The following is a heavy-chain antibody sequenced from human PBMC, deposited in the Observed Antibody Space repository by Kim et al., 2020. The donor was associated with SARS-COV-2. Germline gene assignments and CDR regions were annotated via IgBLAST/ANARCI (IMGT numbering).Heavy chain of an antibody. CDR3: GISGI. CDR1: GITSSSYW. J-gene: IGHJ4*02. V-gene: IGHV3-7*01. Sequence: GGSLRLSCVESGITSSSYWLTWVRQAPGKGLEWVANIKRDGSERYYGVSVKGRFTISRDNAKSSVFLQMNSLRSEDTAVYYCGISGIWGQGTLVTVSS. CDR2: IKRDGSER.